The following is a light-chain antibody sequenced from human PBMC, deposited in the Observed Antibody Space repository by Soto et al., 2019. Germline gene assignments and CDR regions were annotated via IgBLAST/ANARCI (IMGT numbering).Light chain of an antibody. V-gene: IGKV3-20*01. CDR1: QSVSSNS. J-gene: IGKJ3*01. CDR3: QHYGSSLFT. CDR2: GAS. Sequence: EIVLTQSPGTLSLSPGERATLSCWASQSVSSNSLAWYQQKPGQAPRLLIYGASTRATGIPDRFSGGGSGPDFTLTISRLEPEDFAVYYCQHYGSSLFTFGPGTKVDIK.